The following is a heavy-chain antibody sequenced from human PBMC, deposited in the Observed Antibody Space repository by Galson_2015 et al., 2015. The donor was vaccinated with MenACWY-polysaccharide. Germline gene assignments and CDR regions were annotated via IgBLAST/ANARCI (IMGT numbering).Heavy chain of an antibody. CDR1: GYTFTSYG. Sequence: SVKVSCKASGYTFTSYGISWVRQAPGQGLEWMGWISAYNGNTNYAQKLQGRVTMTTDTSTSTAYMELRSLRSDDTAVYYCARDPGSSSWYIYYYGMDVWGQGTTVTVSS. J-gene: IGHJ6*02. CDR3: ARDPGSSSWYIYYYGMDV. D-gene: IGHD6-13*01. V-gene: IGHV1-18*01. CDR2: ISAYNGNT.